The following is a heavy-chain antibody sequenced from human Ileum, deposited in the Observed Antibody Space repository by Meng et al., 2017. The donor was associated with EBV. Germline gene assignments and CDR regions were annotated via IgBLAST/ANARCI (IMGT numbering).Heavy chain of an antibody. CDR1: GGAISSHY. CDR3: ARGGWSLDS. D-gene: IGHD2-15*01. V-gene: IGHV4-59*08. J-gene: IGHJ4*02. Sequence: VELEESGPGLVNPSATLSLTCTFSGGAISSHYWSWIRQPPGKGLEWIGYIYYSGSTNYTPSLMSRVTISVDTSKNQFSLSLSSVTAADTAVDYCARGGWSLDSWGQGTLVTVSS. CDR2: IYYSGST.